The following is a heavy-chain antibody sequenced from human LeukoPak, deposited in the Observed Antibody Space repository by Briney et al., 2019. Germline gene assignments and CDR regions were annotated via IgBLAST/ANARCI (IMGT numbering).Heavy chain of an antibody. Sequence: PGRSLRLSCAASGFTFSDYYMSWIRQAPGKGLEWVSSISYSSKYIYYADSVKGRFTIARDTAKNSLYLHMNSLRVEETAVYYCARENTTLRSLIGTPYYYIDFWGKGTTVTVSS. CDR3: ARENTTLRSLIGTPYYYIDF. CDR1: GFTFSDYY. CDR2: ISYSSKYI. D-gene: IGHD2/OR15-2a*01. V-gene: IGHV3-11*06. J-gene: IGHJ6*03.